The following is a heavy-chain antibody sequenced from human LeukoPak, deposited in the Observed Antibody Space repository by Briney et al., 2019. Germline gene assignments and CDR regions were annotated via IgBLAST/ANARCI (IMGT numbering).Heavy chain of an antibody. CDR2: FGGNGMST. V-gene: IGHV3-64D*06. CDR3: VKISYSGGYYFDN. Sequence: GGSVRLSCSASGFIFSNFAMECVRQARGEGVVFGCSFGGNGMSTYYTGSVKGRFTISRDNSKNTLYLQMSSLSPEETAMYYCVKISYSGGYYFDNWGQGTLVTVSS. CDR1: GFIFSNFA. D-gene: IGHD1-26*01. J-gene: IGHJ4*02.